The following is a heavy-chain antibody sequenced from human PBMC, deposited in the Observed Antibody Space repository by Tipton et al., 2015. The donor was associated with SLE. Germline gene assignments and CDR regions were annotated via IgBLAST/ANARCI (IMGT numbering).Heavy chain of an antibody. CDR3: ARGRGNYYGSGTYFDY. CDR2: VFYSGST. D-gene: IGHD3-10*01. Sequence: TLSLTCAVYGGSFSGYYWGWIRQSPGKGLEWIGSVFYSGSTYYNPSLKSRVTISVDTSKNQFSLKLSSVTAADTAVYYCARGRGNYYGSGTYFDYWGQGTLVTVSS. V-gene: IGHV4-34*01. CDR1: GGSFSGYY. J-gene: IGHJ4*02.